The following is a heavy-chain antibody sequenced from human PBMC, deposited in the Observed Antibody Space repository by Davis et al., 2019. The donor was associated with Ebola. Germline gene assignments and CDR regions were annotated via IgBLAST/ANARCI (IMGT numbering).Heavy chain of an antibody. Sequence: PGGSLRLSCAASAFTFSSYGMHWVRQAPGKGWEWVALIWSAGSNKYYADSVNGRFTIPRDNSKNTLYLQMNSLRAEDTAVYYGAKEGGGDLGADYWGQGTLVTVSS. CDR3: AKEGGGDLGADY. CDR2: IWSAGSNK. J-gene: IGHJ4*02. V-gene: IGHV3-30*02. CDR1: AFTFSSYG. D-gene: IGHD2-21*01.